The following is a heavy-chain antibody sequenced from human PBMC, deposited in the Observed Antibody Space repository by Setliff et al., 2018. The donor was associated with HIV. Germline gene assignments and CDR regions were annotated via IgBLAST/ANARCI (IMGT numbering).Heavy chain of an antibody. D-gene: IGHD1-7*01. CDR3: ARAHLTGTTVGLADY. J-gene: IGHJ4*02. CDR2: INVVNGNI. CDR1: GYTFTDYA. Sequence: ASVKVSCKASGYTFTDYAMHWVRQVPGQRLEWVGWINVVNGNIKYSQKFQGRVTIIRDTSASTAYMELSSLRSEDMAVYYCARAHLTGTTVGLADYWGQGTLVTVSS. V-gene: IGHV1-3*01.